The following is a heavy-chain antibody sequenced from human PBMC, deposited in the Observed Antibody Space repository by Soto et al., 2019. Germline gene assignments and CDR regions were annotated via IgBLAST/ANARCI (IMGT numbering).Heavy chain of an antibody. V-gene: IGHV1-3*01. CDR1: GYTFTNYA. Sequence: QVQLVQSGAEVKKPGASVKVSCKASGYTFTNYAMHWVRQAPGQRLEWMGWINAGNGNTKYSQKFQGRVTITRDTSASTAYMELSSLRSEDTAVYYCAREHYGSGSVNWFDPWGQGTLVTVSS. J-gene: IGHJ5*02. CDR2: INAGNGNT. CDR3: AREHYGSGSVNWFDP. D-gene: IGHD3-10*01.